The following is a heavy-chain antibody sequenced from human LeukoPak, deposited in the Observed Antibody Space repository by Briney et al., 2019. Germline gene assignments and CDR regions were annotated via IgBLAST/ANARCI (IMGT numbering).Heavy chain of an antibody. J-gene: IGHJ4*02. D-gene: IGHD1-26*01. CDR1: GGSISSSNW. CDR3: AKGEGGSLKVAFDY. Sequence: PSGTLSLTCAVSGGSISSSNWWSWVRQPPGKGLEWIGEIYHSGSTNYNPSLKSRVTISVDKSKNQFSLKLSSVTAADTAVYYCAKGEGGSLKVAFDYWGQGTLVTVSS. CDR2: IYHSGST. V-gene: IGHV4-4*02.